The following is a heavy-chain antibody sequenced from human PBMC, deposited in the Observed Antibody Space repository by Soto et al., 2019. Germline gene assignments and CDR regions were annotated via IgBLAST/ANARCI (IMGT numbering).Heavy chain of an antibody. CDR3: ARARRITVRSNAFDI. Sequence: QVQLVQSGAEVKKPGSSVKVSCKASGGTFSNYNINWVRQAPGQGLEWVGRIIPMLRITNYAQKFQGRVAVTADKSTRTAYMELSSLRSDDTAVYYCARARRITVRSNAFDIWGQGTMVTVSS. J-gene: IGHJ3*02. D-gene: IGHD3-3*01. CDR2: IIPMLRIT. V-gene: IGHV1-69*02. CDR1: GGTFSNYN.